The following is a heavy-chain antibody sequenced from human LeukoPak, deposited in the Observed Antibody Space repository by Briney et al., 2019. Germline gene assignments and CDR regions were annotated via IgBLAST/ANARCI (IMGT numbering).Heavy chain of an antibody. CDR2: IYHSGST. J-gene: IGHJ4*02. CDR1: GGSITSNW. CDR3: ARDHCSSIRCSLDLTYFDY. Sequence: PSETLSLTCAVSGGSITSNWWSWVRQPPGKGLEWIGEIYHSGSTNYNPSLKSRVTISVDKSKNQFSLKLSSVTAADTAVYYCARDHCSSIRCSLDLTYFDYWGQGTLVTVSS. V-gene: IGHV4-4*02. D-gene: IGHD2-2*01.